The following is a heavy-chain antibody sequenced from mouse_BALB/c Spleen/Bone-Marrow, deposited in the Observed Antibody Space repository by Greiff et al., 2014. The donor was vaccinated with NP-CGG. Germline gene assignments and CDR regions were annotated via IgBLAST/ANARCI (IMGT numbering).Heavy chain of an antibody. J-gene: IGHJ3*01. CDR3: ASDCYGSSSFAY. V-gene: IGHV14-3*02. D-gene: IGHD1-1*01. Sequence: VQLKESGAELVKPGASVKLSCTASGFNIKDTYMHWVRQRPEQGLEWIGRIYPANGNTKYDPKFQGKATITADTSSNTAYMQLSMLTSEATAVYYCASDCYGSSSFAYWGQGTLVTVSA. CDR1: GFNIKDTY. CDR2: IYPANGNT.